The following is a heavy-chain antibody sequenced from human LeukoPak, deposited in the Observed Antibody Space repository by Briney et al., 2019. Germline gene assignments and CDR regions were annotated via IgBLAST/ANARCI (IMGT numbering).Heavy chain of an antibody. CDR3: VRSDWFDN. Sequence: GGSLTLSCAASGFFFSNYGMHWVRQAPGKGLVWVSRVNSDGRFTKYADSVKGRFTISRDNAKNTLYLQMNSLRGEDTAMYYCVRSDWFDNWGQGTLVTVSS. V-gene: IGHV3-74*03. J-gene: IGHJ5*02. CDR2: VNSDGRFT. CDR1: GFFFSNYG.